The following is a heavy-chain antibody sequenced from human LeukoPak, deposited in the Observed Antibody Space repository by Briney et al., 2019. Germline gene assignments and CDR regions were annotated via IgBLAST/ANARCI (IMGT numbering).Heavy chain of an antibody. CDR3: ATDLGGIYDY. Sequence: ASVTVSCKVSGYTLTALSIHWVRQAPGKGLEWMGGFDPEHGETIYAQNFQGRVTMTEDTSTDTAYMELSSLRSEDTAVYYCATDLGGIYDYWGQGTLVTVSS. CDR2: FDPEHGET. CDR1: GYTLTALS. D-gene: IGHD1-26*01. V-gene: IGHV1-24*01. J-gene: IGHJ4*02.